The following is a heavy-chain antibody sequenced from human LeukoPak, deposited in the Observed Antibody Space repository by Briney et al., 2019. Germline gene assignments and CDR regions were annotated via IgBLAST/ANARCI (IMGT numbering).Heavy chain of an antibody. J-gene: IGHJ4*02. Sequence: PGGSLRLSCAASGFTFSSYAMHWVRQAPGKGLEWVAVISYDGSNKCYADSVKGRFTISRDNSKNTLYLQMNSLRAEDTAVYYCARSGGPTSFDYWGQGTLVTVSS. V-gene: IGHV3-30-3*01. CDR3: ARSGGPTSFDY. CDR1: GFTFSSYA. CDR2: ISYDGSNK. D-gene: IGHD3-16*01.